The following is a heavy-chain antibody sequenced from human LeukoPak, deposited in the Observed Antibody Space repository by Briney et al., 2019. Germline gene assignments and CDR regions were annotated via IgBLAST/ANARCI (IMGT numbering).Heavy chain of an antibody. V-gene: IGHV3-21*01. CDR3: AWTTGTGDAFDI. J-gene: IGHJ3*02. Sequence: GGSLRLSCAASGFTFSSYSMNWVRQAPGKGLEWVSSISSSSSYIYYADSVKGRFTISRDNAKNSLYLQMNSLRAEDTAVYYWAWTTGTGDAFDIWGQGTMVTVSS. CDR2: ISSSSSYI. CDR1: GFTFSSYS. D-gene: IGHD1-1*01.